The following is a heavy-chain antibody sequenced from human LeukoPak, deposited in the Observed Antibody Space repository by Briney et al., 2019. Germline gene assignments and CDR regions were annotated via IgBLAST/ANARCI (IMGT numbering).Heavy chain of an antibody. CDR1: GGSISSYY. CDR2: IYYSGST. D-gene: IGHD3-10*01. J-gene: IGHJ4*02. Sequence: PSQTLSLTCTVSGGSISSYYWSWIRQPPGKGPEWIGYIYYSGSTNYNPSLKSRVTISVDTSKNQFSLKLSSVTAADTAVYYCARGAMVRGPPAYWGQGTLVTVSS. CDR3: ARGAMVRGPPAY. V-gene: IGHV4-59*01.